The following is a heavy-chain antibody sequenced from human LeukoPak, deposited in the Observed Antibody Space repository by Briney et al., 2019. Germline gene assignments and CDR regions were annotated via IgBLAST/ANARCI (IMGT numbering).Heavy chain of an antibody. D-gene: IGHD6-19*01. CDR2: IYYSGST. CDR3: TRQNSVAGTSFDY. J-gene: IGHJ4*02. Sequence: SETLSPTCTVSGGSISSSNSYWGWIRQPPGKGLEWIGSIYYSGSTYYNPSLKSRVTISVDTSKNHFSLRLSSVTAADTAVYYCTRQNSVAGTSFDYWGQGTLVTVPS. V-gene: IGHV4-39*01. CDR1: GGSISSSNSY.